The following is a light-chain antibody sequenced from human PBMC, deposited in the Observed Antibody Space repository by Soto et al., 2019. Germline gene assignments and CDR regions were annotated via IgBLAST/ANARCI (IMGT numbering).Light chain of an antibody. CDR2: GAS. CDR3: HQYDDGPYT. V-gene: IGKV3-15*01. CDR1: QSVSSN. J-gene: IGKJ2*01. Sequence: IVLTQSPGTLSLSPWERATLSCRASQSVSSNVAWYQQIPGQTPRLLIYGASTRATGIPVRFSGSGSGTEFTLTISSLQSEDFAVYYCHQYDDGPYTFGQGTKVDIK.